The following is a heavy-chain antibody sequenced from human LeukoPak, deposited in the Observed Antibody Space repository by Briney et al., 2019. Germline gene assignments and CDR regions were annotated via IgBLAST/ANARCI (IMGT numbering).Heavy chain of an antibody. Sequence: GSLRLSCAASGFTFSSYSMNCVRQRPGKGLEWIGEINHSGSTNYNPSLKSRVTISVDTSKNQFSLRLSSVTATDTAVYFCARSGSGRLLDYWGQGTLVTVSS. CDR1: GFTFSSYS. J-gene: IGHJ4*02. CDR3: ARSGSGRLLDY. CDR2: INHSGST. D-gene: IGHD6-19*01. V-gene: IGHV4-34*01.